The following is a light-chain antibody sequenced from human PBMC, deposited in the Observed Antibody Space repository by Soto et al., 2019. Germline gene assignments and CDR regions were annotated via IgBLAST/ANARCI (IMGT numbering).Light chain of an antibody. CDR2: GAS. Sequence: EIVLTQSPGTLSLSPGERATLSCRASQDVDSNYLAWYQQKPGQAPRLLIYGASSGPTGIPDRFSGSGSGTDFTLTISRLEPEDFAVYYCQQYGSSSWTFGQGTKVDI. CDR3: QQYGSSSWT. CDR1: QDVDSNY. J-gene: IGKJ1*01. V-gene: IGKV3-20*01.